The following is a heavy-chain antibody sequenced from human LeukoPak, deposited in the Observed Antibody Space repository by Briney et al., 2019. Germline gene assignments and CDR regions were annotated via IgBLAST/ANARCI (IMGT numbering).Heavy chain of an antibody. CDR1: GGSISSYY. D-gene: IGHD2-21*02. CDR3: TRGDSSDYYGVDV. V-gene: IGHV4-59*01. CDR2: IYYSGST. J-gene: IGHJ6*02. Sequence: SETLSLTCTVSGGSISSYYWTWIRQPPGKGLEWIGYIYYSGSTNYNPSLKSRVTISVDTSKNQFSLKLTSVTAADTAVYYCTRGDSSDYYGVDVWGQGTTVTASS.